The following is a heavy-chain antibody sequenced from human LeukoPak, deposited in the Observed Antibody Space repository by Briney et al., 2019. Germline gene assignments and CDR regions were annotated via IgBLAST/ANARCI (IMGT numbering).Heavy chain of an antibody. J-gene: IGHJ6*02. V-gene: IGHV3-7*03. Sequence: PGKSLRLSCAASGFTFSNYAMHWVRQAPGKGLEWVANVNRDGSETYYLDSVKGRFTISKDNAKNSLYLQMNSLRAEDTALYHCARNNGMDVWGQGTTVIVSS. CDR3: ARNNGMDV. CDR2: VNRDGSET. CDR1: GFTFSNYA.